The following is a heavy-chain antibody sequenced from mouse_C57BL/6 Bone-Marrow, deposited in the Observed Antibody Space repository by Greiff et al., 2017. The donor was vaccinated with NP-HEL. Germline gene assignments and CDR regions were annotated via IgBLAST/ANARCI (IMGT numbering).Heavy chain of an antibody. V-gene: IGHV7-1*01. Sequence: EVQGVESGGGLVQSGRSLRLSCATSGFTFSDFYMEWVRQAPGKGLEWIAASRNKANDYTTEYSASVKGRFIVSRDTSQSILYRQMKALRAEDTAIYYCARDDPFDVSAMDDWGQGTSVTVSS. CDR2: SRNKANDYTT. CDR3: ARDDPFDVSAMDD. J-gene: IGHJ4*01. CDR1: GFTFSDFY.